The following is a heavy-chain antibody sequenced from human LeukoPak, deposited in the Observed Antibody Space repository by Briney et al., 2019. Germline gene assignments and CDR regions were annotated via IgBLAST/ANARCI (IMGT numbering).Heavy chain of an antibody. Sequence: LRLSCAASGFTVSSNYRSWIRQPPGKGLEWIGYIYHSGSTYYNPSLKSRVTISVDRSKNQFSLKLSSVTAADTAVYYCARDREGTGGRTVAFDIWGQGTMVTVSS. CDR1: GFTVSSNY. CDR3: ARDREGTGGRTVAFDI. V-gene: IGHV4-30-2*01. CDR2: IYHSGST. D-gene: IGHD1-1*01. J-gene: IGHJ3*02.